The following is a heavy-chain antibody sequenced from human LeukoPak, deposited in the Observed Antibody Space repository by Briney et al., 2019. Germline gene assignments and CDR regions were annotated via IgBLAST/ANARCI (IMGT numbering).Heavy chain of an antibody. CDR1: GGSISTGDYY. J-gene: IGHJ4*02. D-gene: IGHD3-10*01. V-gene: IGHV4-30-4*01. CDR3: ARVGVVRGVLEI. CDR2: IYYSGST. Sequence: SEPLSLTCTLSGGSISTGDYYWTWIPQPPGTGLEWIDYIYYSGSTYYNPSLRSRVTISVDTSKNQFSLNLSSVTAADTAVYYCARVGVVRGVLEIWGEGAQVTVSS.